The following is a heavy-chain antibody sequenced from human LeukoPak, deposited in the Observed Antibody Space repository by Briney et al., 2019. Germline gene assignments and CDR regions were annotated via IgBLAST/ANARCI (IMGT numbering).Heavy chain of an antibody. CDR1: GFTFSGYT. J-gene: IGHJ4*02. V-gene: IGHV3-21*01. Sequence: PGGSLRLSCAASGFTFSGYTMNWVRQAPGKGLEWVSSISSSSTYIYYADSVKGRFTISRDNAKNSLSLQMNSLRAEDTAVYYCARPRGSSTWVDYWGQGTLVTVSS. D-gene: IGHD6-13*01. CDR2: ISSSSTYI. CDR3: ARPRGSSTWVDY.